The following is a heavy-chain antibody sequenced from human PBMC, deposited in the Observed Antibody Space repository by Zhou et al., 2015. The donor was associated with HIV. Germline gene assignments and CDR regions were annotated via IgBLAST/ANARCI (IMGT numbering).Heavy chain of an antibody. CDR3: ARTGDTAMTANTPYFDY. V-gene: IGHV1-69*01. CDR1: GGTFSSYA. J-gene: IGHJ4*02. CDR2: IIPIFGTA. D-gene: IGHD5-18*01. Sequence: QVQLVQSGAEVKKPGSSVKVSCKASGGTFSSYAISWVRQAPGQGLEWMGGIIPIFGTANYAQKFQGRVTITADESTSTAYMELSSLRSEDTAVYYCARTGDTAMTANTPYFDYWGQGTLVTVSS.